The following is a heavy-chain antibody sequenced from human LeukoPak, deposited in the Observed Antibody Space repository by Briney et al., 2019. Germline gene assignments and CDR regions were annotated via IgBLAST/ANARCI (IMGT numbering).Heavy chain of an antibody. Sequence: PGGSLRLSCAASGFTFSSYSMNWVRQAPGKGLEWVSYISSSSSTIYYADSVKGRFTISRDNAKNSLYLQMNSLRAEDTAVYYCARDRSYDILTGYDIWGQGTMVTVSP. CDR3: ARDRSYDILTGYDI. D-gene: IGHD3-9*01. J-gene: IGHJ3*02. CDR1: GFTFSSYS. CDR2: ISSSSSTI. V-gene: IGHV3-48*01.